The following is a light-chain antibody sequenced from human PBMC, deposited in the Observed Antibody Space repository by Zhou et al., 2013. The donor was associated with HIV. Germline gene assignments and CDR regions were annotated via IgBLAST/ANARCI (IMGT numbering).Light chain of an antibody. CDR3: QQYNEWPLEAA. CDR1: QSVSSS. V-gene: IGKV3D-15*01. CDR2: GAS. J-gene: IGKJ1*01. Sequence: EVVMTQSPPTLSVSPGERATLSCRASQSVSSSLAWYQQKPGQAPRLLIYGASTRATGIPDRFSGSGSGTDFTLTISRLEPEDFAVYYCQQYNEWPLEAAFGQGTKVEIK.